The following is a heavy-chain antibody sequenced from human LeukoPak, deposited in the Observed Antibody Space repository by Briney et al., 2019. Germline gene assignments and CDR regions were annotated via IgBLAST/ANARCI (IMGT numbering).Heavy chain of an antibody. V-gene: IGHV4-59*01. Sequence: PSETLSLTRTVSGGSISSYYWSWIRQPPGKGLEWIGYIYYSGSTNYNPSLKSRVTISVDTSKNQFSLKLSSVTAADTAVYYCARALYSSDLDYWGQGTLVTVSS. CDR3: ARALYSSDLDY. J-gene: IGHJ4*02. CDR2: IYYSGST. CDR1: GGSISSYY. D-gene: IGHD6-19*01.